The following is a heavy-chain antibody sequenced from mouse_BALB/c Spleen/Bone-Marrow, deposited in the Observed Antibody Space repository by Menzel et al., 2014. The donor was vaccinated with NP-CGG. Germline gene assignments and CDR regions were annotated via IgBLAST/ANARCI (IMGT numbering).Heavy chain of an antibody. D-gene: IGHD2-4*01. CDR1: GFTFNTYA. Sequence: EVHLVESGGGLVQPKGSLNLSCAASGFTFNTYAMNWVRQAPGKGLEWVARIRSKSNNYATYYADSVKDRFTISRDDSQSMLYLQMNNLKTEDAAMYYCVRQNYDYAWFAYWGQGTLVTVSA. CDR2: IRSKSNNYAT. J-gene: IGHJ3*01. V-gene: IGHV10-1*02. CDR3: VRQNYDYAWFAY.